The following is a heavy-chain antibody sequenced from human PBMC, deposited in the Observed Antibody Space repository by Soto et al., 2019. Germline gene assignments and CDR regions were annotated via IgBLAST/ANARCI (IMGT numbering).Heavy chain of an antibody. J-gene: IGHJ5*01. CDR1: GGSISSTGHY. D-gene: IGHD4-17*01. CDR3: AKDTRYADYVRWFDS. Sequence: PSETLSLTCTVSGGSISSTGHYCGWVRQPPGKGLEWIASISYSEITYYNPSLRSRVTMSVDTSKNQFSLKLNSVTAEDTAVYYCAKDTRYADYVRWFDSWGQGTLVTVSS. CDR2: ISYSEIT. V-gene: IGHV4-39*07.